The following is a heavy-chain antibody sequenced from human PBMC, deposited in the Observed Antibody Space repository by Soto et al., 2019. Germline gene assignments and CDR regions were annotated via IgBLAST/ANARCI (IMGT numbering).Heavy chain of an antibody. CDR3: ARDGPWVRDQLPEGFDP. D-gene: IGHD2-2*01. CDR2: INAGNGNT. J-gene: IGHJ5*02. Sequence: QVQLVQSGAEVKKPGASVKVSCKASGYTFTSYAMHWVRQAPGQRLEWMGWINAGNGNTKYSQKFQGRVNITRDTSASNAYMELSRLRSEDKAVDFCARDGPWVRDQLPEGFDPWGQGTLVTVSS. V-gene: IGHV1-3*01. CDR1: GYTFTSYA.